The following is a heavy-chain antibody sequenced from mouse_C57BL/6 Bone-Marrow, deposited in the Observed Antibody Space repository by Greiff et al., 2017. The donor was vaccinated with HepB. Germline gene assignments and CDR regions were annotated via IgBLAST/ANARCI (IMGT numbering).Heavy chain of an antibody. CDR2: INPSSGYT. J-gene: IGHJ3*01. D-gene: IGHD3-3*01. V-gene: IGHV1-4*01. Sequence: VQLQQSGAELARPGASVKMSCKASGYTFTSYTMHWVKQRPGQGLEWIGYINPSSGYTKYNQKFKDKATLTADKSSRTAYMQLSSLTSEDSAVYDCARRGLGPFAYWGQGTLVTVSA. CDR3: ARRGLGPFAY. CDR1: GYTFTSYT.